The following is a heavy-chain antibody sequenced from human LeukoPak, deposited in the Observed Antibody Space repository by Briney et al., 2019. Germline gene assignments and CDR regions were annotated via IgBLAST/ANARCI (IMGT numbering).Heavy chain of an antibody. Sequence: SETLSLTCAVSGGSISSSNWWSLVRQPPGKGLEWIGEIYHSGSTNYNPSLKSRVTISVDKSKNQFSLKLSSVTAADTAVYYCASVLYYYYGMDVWGQGTTVTVSS. CDR1: GGSISSSNW. CDR2: IYHSGST. V-gene: IGHV4-4*02. D-gene: IGHD2-8*01. CDR3: ASVLYYYYGMDV. J-gene: IGHJ6*02.